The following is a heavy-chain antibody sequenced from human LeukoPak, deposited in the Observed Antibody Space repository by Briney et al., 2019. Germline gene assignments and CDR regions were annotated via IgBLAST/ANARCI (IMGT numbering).Heavy chain of an antibody. D-gene: IGHD1-26*01. J-gene: IGHJ4*02. CDR3: ARHSGTYFDY. CDR1: GFTLSGYW. V-gene: IGHV3-7*01. CDR2: IKQDGSEK. Sequence: PGGSLGLSCAASGFTLSGYWMTWVRQAPGKGLEWLANIKQDGSEKYSVDSVKGRFPISRDNAKNSLYLQMNSLRAEDTAVYYCARHSGTYFDYWGQGTLVTVSS.